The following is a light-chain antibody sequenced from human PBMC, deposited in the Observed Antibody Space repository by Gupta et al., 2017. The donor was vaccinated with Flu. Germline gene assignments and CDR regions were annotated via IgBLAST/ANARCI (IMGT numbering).Light chain of an antibody. CDR3: AAWDDSLSGGV. CDR1: SSNLGSNH. V-gene: IGLV1-47*01. J-gene: IGLJ3*02. Sequence: QSVLTQPPSASVPPGQRLPLSCPVSSSNLGSNHVYWYQQPPGTAPKLLIYRNNQRPPGGPDRFSGSKSGNLASLAISGLRSEDEADYYCAAWDDSLSGGVFGGGTKLTVL. CDR2: RNN.